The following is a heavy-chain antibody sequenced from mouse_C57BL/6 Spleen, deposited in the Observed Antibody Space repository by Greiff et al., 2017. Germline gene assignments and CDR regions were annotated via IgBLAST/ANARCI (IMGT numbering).Heavy chain of an antibody. V-gene: IGHV2-5*01. CDR1: GFSLTSYG. J-gene: IGHJ4*01. CDR3: AKRELFFAMDY. Sequence: QVQLQQSGPGLVQPSPSLSITCTVSGFSLTSYGVHWVRQSPGQGLEWLGVIWRGGSTAYNAALMSGLGITKDNSKGQVFFRMNSRQADDTSIYYCAKRELFFAMDYWGQGTSVTVSS. CDR2: IWRGGST.